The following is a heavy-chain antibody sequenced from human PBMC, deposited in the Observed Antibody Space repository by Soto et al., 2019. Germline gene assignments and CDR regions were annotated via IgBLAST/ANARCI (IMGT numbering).Heavy chain of an antibody. CDR2: IYYSGST. D-gene: IGHD2-21*02. V-gene: IGHV4-31*02. CDR3: ARVVTVKGAVDI. CDR1: GGSISSGGYY. J-gene: IGHJ3*02. Sequence: SETLSLTCTVSGGSISSGGYYWSWIRQHPGKGLEWIGYIYYSGSTYYNPSLKNRVTISVDTSKNQFSLKLSSVTAADTAVYYCARVVTVKGAVDIWGQGTMVTVSS.